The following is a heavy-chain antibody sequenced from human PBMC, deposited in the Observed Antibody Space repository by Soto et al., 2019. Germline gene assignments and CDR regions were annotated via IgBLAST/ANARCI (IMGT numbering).Heavy chain of an antibody. CDR3: VRSVPAANWAYNGMDV. Sequence: QVRLKESGPGLVKPSGTLSLTCAVSGGSVESSSCWSWVRRAPGKGLGWFGEIYHSGTFNYNPSVASRVSLSVYKSTNQFSLNLISVAAADTAVYYCVRSVPAANWAYNGMDVWGQGPKVTVSS. CDR1: GGSVESSSC. V-gene: IGHV4-4*02. J-gene: IGHJ6*02. D-gene: IGHD2-2*01. CDR2: IYHSGTF.